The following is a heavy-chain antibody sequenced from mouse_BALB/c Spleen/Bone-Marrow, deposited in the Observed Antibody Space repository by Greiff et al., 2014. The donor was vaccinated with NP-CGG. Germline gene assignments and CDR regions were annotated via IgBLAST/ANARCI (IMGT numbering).Heavy chain of an antibody. CDR3: AIYYGNYYAMDY. V-gene: IGHV14-3*02. CDR2: IDPANGNT. CDR1: GFNIKDTY. Sequence: EVKLMESGAELVKPGASVKLSCTASGFNIKDTYMHWVKQRPEQGLEWIGRIDPANGNTKYDPKFQGKATTTADTSTNTAYLQLSSLTSEDTAVYYCAIYYGNYYAMDYWGQGTSVTVSS. D-gene: IGHD2-1*01. J-gene: IGHJ4*01.